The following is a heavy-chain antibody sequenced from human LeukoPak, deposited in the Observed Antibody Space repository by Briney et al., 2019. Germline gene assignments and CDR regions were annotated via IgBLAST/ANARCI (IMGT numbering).Heavy chain of an antibody. CDR1: GFTFDDYA. V-gene: IGHV3-9*01. CDR2: ISWNSGSI. J-gene: IGHJ4*02. CDR3: AKDMARFGELLDY. D-gene: IGHD3-10*01. Sequence: PGRSLRLSCAASGFTFDDYAMRWVRQAPGKGLEWVSGISWNSGSIGYADSVKGRFTISRDNAKNSLYLQMYSLRAEDTALYYCAKDMARFGELLDYWGQGTLVTVSS.